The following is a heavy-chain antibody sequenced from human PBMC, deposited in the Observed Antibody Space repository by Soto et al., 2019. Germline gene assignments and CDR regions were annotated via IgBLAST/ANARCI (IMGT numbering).Heavy chain of an antibody. D-gene: IGHD3-10*01. CDR1: GFTFSTYG. V-gene: IGHV3-30*18. Sequence: QVQLVESGGGVVQPGRSLRLSCAASGFTFSTYGMHWVRQAPGKGLEWVALITNDGSNKHYVDSVKGRFTISRDNSKNTLYLQMNSLKTEDTAVYYCAKDPYFFGSGSSFEYWGQGSLVTVSS. CDR2: ITNDGSNK. CDR3: AKDPYFFGSGSSFEY. J-gene: IGHJ4*02.